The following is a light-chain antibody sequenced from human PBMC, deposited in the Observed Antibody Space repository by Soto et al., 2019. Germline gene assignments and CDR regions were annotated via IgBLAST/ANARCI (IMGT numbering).Light chain of an antibody. CDR3: QSYDSTVSGLQGV. CDR2: ANN. CDR1: SSNIGAVYD. V-gene: IGLV1-40*01. J-gene: IGLJ3*02. Sequence: QSVLTQPPSVSGAPGQRVTISCTGSSSNIGAVYDVHWYQQLQGTAPKLIIYANNNRPSGVPGRFSGSKSGTSASLAITGLQPEDEADYYCQSYDSTVSGLQGVFGGGTKLTVL.